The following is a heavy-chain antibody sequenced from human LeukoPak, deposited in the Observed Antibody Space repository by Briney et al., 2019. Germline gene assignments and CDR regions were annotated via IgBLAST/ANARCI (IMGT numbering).Heavy chain of an antibody. D-gene: IGHD3-3*01. J-gene: IGHJ6*02. CDR2: ISAYNGNT. Sequence: ASVKVSCKASGYTFTGYYMHWVRQAPGQGLEWMGWISAYNGNTNYAQKLQGRVTMTTDTSTSTAYMELRSLRSDDTAVYYCARVSGFDFWSGYAPPMYYYYGMDVWGQGTTVTVSS. CDR1: GYTFTGYY. V-gene: IGHV1-18*04. CDR3: ARVSGFDFWSGYAPPMYYYYGMDV.